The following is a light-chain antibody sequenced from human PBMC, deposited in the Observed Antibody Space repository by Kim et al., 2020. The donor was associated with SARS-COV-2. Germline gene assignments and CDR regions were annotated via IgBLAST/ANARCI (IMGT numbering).Light chain of an antibody. Sequence: DIQMTQSPSTLSASVGDRVTITCRASQSISSALAWYQQRPGKAPKLLIYKASSLKSGVPSRFSGSGSGTEFTLTISSLQPDDFATYYCQQYNSYSPYTFGQGTKLEI. V-gene: IGKV1-5*03. CDR3: QQYNSYSPYT. CDR2: KAS. J-gene: IGKJ2*01. CDR1: QSISSA.